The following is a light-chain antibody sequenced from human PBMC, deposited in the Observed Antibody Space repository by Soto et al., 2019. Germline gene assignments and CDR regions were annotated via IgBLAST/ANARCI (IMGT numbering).Light chain of an antibody. J-gene: IGLJ2*01. CDR1: NIGSKS. Sequence: SYELTQPPSVSVAPGKTARITCGGNNIGSKSVHWYQQKPGQAPVLVIYYDSDRPSGIPERFSGSNPGKTATLTISRVEAGDEADYYCQVWDSSSDHVVFGGGTKLTVL. CDR2: YDS. V-gene: IGLV3-21*04. CDR3: QVWDSSSDHVV.